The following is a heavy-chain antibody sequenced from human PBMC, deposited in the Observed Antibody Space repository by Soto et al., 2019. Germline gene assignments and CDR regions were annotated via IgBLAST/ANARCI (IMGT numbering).Heavy chain of an antibody. CDR3: AREVVDCSGGSCYFYGMDV. D-gene: IGHD2-15*01. CDR2: IYYRGTT. V-gene: IGHV4-59*01. Sequence: QVQLQESGPGLVKPSETLSLTCTVSGGSISSYYWSWIRQPPGRGLGWIGLIYYRGTTNSNPPLKSRVTISVDTSKNQFSLKLSSVTAADTAVYYCAREVVDCSGGSCYFYGMDVWGQGTTVTVSS. J-gene: IGHJ6*02. CDR1: GGSISSYY.